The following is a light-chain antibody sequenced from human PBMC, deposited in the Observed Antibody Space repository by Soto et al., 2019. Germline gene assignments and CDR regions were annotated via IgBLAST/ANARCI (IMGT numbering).Light chain of an antibody. J-gene: IGKJ4*01. CDR1: QSVSSS. CDR3: QQYNNWPPLP. V-gene: IGKV3D-15*01. Sequence: EIVMTQSPATLSVSPGERATLFCRASQSVSSSLAWYQQKPGQGPRLLIYGASTRATGIPARFSGSGSGTEFTLTISGLQSEDFAVYYCQQYNNWPPLPFGGGTKVEIK. CDR2: GAS.